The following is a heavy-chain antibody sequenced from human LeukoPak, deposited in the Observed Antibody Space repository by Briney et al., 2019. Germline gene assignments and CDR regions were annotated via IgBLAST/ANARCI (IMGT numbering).Heavy chain of an antibody. CDR1: GGSISSSSYY. V-gene: IGHV4-39*01. J-gene: IGHJ4*02. D-gene: IGHD6-19*01. CDR2: IYYSGST. CDR3: ARRSSGWNFDY. Sequence: PSETLSLTCTVSGGSISSSSYYWGWIRQPPGKGLEWIGSIYYSGSTYYNPSLKSRVTISVDTSKNQFSLKLSSVTAADTAVYYCARRSSGWNFDYWGQGTLVIVSS.